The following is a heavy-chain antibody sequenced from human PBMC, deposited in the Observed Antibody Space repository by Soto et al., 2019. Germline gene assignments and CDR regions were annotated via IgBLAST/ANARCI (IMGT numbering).Heavy chain of an antibody. CDR1: GYSFTEYH. D-gene: IGHD1-26*01. J-gene: IGHJ4*02. V-gene: IGHV1-2*02. Sequence: AAVKVSCKASGYSFTEYHMHWLRQAPGQGGEWVGWIIPSSGSTNYAQKFQGRVTMTRDTAITTVYMELRRLTSDDTAVYYCAREQYSGSFLHWGQGTLVTVSS. CDR3: AREQYSGSFLH. CDR2: IIPSSGST.